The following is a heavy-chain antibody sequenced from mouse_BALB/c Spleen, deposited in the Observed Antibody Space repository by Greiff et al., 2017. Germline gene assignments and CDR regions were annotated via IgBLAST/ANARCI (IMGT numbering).Heavy chain of an antibody. Sequence: QVQLQQSGAELARPGASVKLSCKASGYTFTSYWMQWVKQRPGQGLEWIGAIYPGDGDTSYTQKFKGKATLTADKSSSTAYMQLSSLASEDSAVYYGARRPSTMSTDYWGQGTTLTVAA. CDR3: ARRPSTMSTDY. CDR1: GYTFTSYW. V-gene: IGHV1-87*01. D-gene: IGHD2-4*01. J-gene: IGHJ2*01. CDR2: IYPGDGDT.